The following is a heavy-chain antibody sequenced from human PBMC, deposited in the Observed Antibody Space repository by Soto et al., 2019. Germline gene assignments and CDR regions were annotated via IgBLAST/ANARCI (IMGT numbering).Heavy chain of an antibody. J-gene: IGHJ6*02. CDR2: INHSGST. Sequence: QVQLQQWGAGLLKPSETLSLTSAVYGGSFSGYYWSWIRQPPGKGLEWIGEINHSGSTNYNPSLKSRVTISVDTSKHQFSLKLRSVTAADTAVYYCARGNYVWGSYREYYYGMDVWGQGTTVTVSS. D-gene: IGHD3-16*02. CDR1: GGSFSGYY. V-gene: IGHV4-34*01. CDR3: ARGNYVWGSYREYYYGMDV.